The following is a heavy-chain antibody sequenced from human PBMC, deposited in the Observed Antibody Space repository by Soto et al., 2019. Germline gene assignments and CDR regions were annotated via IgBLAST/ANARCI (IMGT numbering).Heavy chain of an antibody. V-gene: IGHV4-30-4*01. J-gene: IGHJ4*01. CDR3: ARVPAVGITGTYYFDY. CDR2: IYYSGST. D-gene: IGHD1-7*01. CDR1: GGSISSGDYY. Sequence: PSETLSLTCTVSGGSISSGDYYWSWIRQPPGKGLEWIGYIYYSGSTYYNPSLKSRVTISVDTSKNQFSLKLSSVTAADTAVYYCARVPAVGITGTYYFDYWGQGTLVTVSS.